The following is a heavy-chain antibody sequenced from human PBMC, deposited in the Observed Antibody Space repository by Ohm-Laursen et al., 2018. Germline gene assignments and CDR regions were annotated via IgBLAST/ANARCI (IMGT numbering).Heavy chain of an antibody. CDR1: GFSFSSYG. CDR3: VKDFKGYSNGFYYYYGMDV. J-gene: IGHJ6*02. D-gene: IGHD5-18*01. V-gene: IGHV3-30*18. Sequence: SLRLSCAASGFSFSSYGMHWVRQAPGKGLEWVAVISYDGNNKYYGDSVKGRFTISRDNAKNTLYLQMNSLRAEDTAVYYCVKDFKGYSNGFYYYYGMDVWGQGTTVTVSS. CDR2: ISYDGNNK.